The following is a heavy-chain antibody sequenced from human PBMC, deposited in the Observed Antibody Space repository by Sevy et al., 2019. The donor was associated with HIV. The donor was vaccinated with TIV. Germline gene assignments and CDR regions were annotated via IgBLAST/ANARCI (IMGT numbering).Heavy chain of an antibody. CDR1: GYTFTSYG. CDR2: ISAYNGNT. CDR3: ARESMIRGNFDY. J-gene: IGHJ4*02. Sequence: ASVKVSCKASGYTFTSYGISWVRQAPGQGLEWMGWISAYNGNTNYAQKLQGRVTMTTDTSTRTAYMELRSLRSDDTAVYYWARESMIRGNFDYWGQGTLVTVSS. V-gene: IGHV1-18*01. D-gene: IGHD3-10*01.